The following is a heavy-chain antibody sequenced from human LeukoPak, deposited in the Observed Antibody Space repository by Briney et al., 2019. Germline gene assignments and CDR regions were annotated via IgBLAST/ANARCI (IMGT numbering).Heavy chain of an antibody. V-gene: IGHV3-23*01. Sequence: GGSLRLSCAASGFTFGSYAMSWVRQAPGKGLEWVSAISGSGGSTYYADSVKGRFTISRDNSKNTLYLQMNSLRAEDTAVYYCAKELAALPYYYYYMDVWGKGTTVTVSS. CDR3: AKELAALPYYYYYMDV. CDR2: ISGSGGST. J-gene: IGHJ6*03. CDR1: GFTFGSYA. D-gene: IGHD6-6*01.